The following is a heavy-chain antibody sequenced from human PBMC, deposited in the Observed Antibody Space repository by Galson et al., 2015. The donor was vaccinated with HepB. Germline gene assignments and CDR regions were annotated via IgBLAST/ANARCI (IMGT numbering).Heavy chain of an antibody. CDR1: GFTFSSYA. CDR3: ANEDRDSSGWYERFDP. CDR2: ISGSGDST. D-gene: IGHD6-19*01. Sequence: SLRLSCAASGFTFSSYAVSWVRQAPGKGLEWVSTISGSGDSTYYAGSVKGRFTISRDNSKNTLYLQMNSLRAEDTAVYYCANEDRDSSGWYERFDPWGQGTLVTVSS. V-gene: IGHV3-23*01. J-gene: IGHJ5*02.